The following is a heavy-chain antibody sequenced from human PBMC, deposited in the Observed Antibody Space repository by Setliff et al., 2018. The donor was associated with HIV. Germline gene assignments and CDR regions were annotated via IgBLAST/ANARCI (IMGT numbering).Heavy chain of an antibody. D-gene: IGHD3-3*01. CDR1: GYTFTNYW. Sequence: GESLKISCKGSGYTFTNYWIGWVRQMPGKGLEWMGIIYPGDSDPRYSPSFQGQVTISADMSISTAYLQWSSLKASDTAMYYCARPYDFWSGNSRNYYMDVWGKGTTVTVSS. CDR2: IYPGDSDP. V-gene: IGHV5-51*01. J-gene: IGHJ6*03. CDR3: ARPYDFWSGNSRNYYMDV.